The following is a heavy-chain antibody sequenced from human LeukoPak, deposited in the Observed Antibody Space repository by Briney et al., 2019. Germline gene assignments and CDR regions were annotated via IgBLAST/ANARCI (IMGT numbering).Heavy chain of an antibody. Sequence: PSETLSLTCIVSGVSTTNGIYYWAWIRQSPGKGLEWIGSVHNVGSTYYNLSLRSRVTTSIDTSKNQFSLRLNSVTAADTAVYYCARHAEYNSGWHFYLDHWGQGILVTVSS. CDR3: ARHAEYNSGWHFYLDH. J-gene: IGHJ4*02. D-gene: IGHD6-19*01. CDR2: VHNVGST. CDR1: GVSTTNGIYY. V-gene: IGHV4-39*01.